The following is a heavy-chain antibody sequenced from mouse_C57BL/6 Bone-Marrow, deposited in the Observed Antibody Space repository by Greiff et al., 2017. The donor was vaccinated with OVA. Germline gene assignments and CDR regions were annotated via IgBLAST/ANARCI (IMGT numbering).Heavy chain of an antibody. V-gene: IGHV5-17*01. CDR1: GFTFSDYG. CDR3: ARRIYYGNLDY. D-gene: IGHD2-1*01. CDR2: ISSGSSTI. Sequence: EVKLVESGGGLVKPGGSLKLSCAASGFTFSDYGMHWVRQAPEKGLEWVAYISSGSSTINYADTVKGRFTISRDNAKNTLSLQMTSLRSEDTAMYYCARRIYYGNLDYWGQGTTLTVSS. J-gene: IGHJ2*01.